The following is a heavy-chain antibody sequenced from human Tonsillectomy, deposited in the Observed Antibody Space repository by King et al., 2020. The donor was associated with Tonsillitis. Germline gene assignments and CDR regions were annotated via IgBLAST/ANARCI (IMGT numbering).Heavy chain of an antibody. V-gene: IGHV4-34*01. D-gene: IGHD2-15*01. J-gene: IGHJ4*02. CDR2: INHSGST. CDR1: GGSFSGYY. Sequence: VQLQQWGAGLLKPSETLSLTCAVYGGSFSGYYWSWIRQSPGKGLEWIGEINHSGSTNYNPSLKSRVTISVDTSKNQFSLKLSSVTAADTAVYYCARIGFCSGGSCNFDYWGQGTLVTVSS. CDR3: ARIGFCSGGSCNFDY.